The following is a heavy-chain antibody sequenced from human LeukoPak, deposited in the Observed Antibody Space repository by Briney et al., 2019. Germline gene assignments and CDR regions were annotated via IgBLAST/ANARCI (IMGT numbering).Heavy chain of an antibody. CDR2: IFYSGST. Sequence: SETLSLTCTVSGGSISSYYWSWIRQPPGKGLEWIGYIFYSGSTNYNPSLKSRVTISLDTSKNQFSLRLSSVTAADTAVYYCATQARIVGATGYFDYWGQGTLVTVSS. J-gene: IGHJ4*02. CDR1: GGSISSYY. V-gene: IGHV4-59*08. CDR3: ATQARIVGATGYFDY. D-gene: IGHD1-26*01.